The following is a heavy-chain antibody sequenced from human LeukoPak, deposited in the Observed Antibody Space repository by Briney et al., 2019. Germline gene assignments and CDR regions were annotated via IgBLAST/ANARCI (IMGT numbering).Heavy chain of an antibody. Sequence: PGGSLRLSCAASGFKFSSYAMSWVRQAPGKGLEWVSVISGIGDSTHYADSVKGRFTISRDKSKNTVFLQMDYLRAEDTAVYYCVKEGIDHWGQGTLVTVSS. J-gene: IGHJ4*02. CDR2: ISGIGDST. CDR3: VKEGIDH. V-gene: IGHV3-23*01. CDR1: GFKFSSYA.